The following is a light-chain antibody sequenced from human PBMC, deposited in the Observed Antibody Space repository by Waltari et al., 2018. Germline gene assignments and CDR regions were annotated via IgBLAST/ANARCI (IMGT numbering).Light chain of an antibody. Sequence: ESVLTQSPGTLSLSQGERATLSCRASHSLTSFLAWYQQKPGQAPRLLIYDTSKRATGVPARFSGSASGTDFTLTISSLEPEDFAVYYCQQRTDWPLMYTFGQGTKLEIK. V-gene: IGKV3-11*01. CDR1: HSLTSF. J-gene: IGKJ2*01. CDR2: DTS. CDR3: QQRTDWPLMYT.